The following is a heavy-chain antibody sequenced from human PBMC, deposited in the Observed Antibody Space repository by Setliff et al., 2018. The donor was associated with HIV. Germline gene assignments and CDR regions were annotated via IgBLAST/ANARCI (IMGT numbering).Heavy chain of an antibody. CDR2: INPNSGGT. Sequence: ASVKVSCKASGYIFTGYYIHWIRQAPGQGLECVGWINPNSGGTNYAQKFQGRVTMNRDRSISTAYMELNRLTSDDTAIYYCARGTEYYYDISGYPPHYWGQGTLVTVSS. CDR1: GYIFTGYY. CDR3: ARGTEYYYDISGYPPHY. D-gene: IGHD3-22*01. J-gene: IGHJ4*01. V-gene: IGHV1-2*02.